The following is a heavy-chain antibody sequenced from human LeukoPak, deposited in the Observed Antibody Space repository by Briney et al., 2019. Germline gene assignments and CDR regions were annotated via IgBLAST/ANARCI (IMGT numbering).Heavy chain of an antibody. Sequence: ASVKVSCKASGYTFTGYYMNWVRQAPGQGLEWMGWINSDSGFTKYAQKFQGRVTMTRDTSITTVYMDLTRLTSDDTAVYYCARNFDMKGFDPWGQGTLVTISS. J-gene: IGHJ5*02. CDR1: GYTFTGYY. CDR3: ARNFDMKGFDP. D-gene: IGHD3-9*01. V-gene: IGHV1-2*02. CDR2: INSDSGFT.